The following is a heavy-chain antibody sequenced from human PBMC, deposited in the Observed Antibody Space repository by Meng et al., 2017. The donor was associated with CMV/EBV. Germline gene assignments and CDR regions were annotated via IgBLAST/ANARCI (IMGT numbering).Heavy chain of an antibody. Sequence: GGSLRLSCAASGFTFSNAWMSWVRQATGKGLEWVGRIKSKTDGGTTDYAAPVKGRFTISRDDSKNTLYLQMNSLKTEDTAVYYCTTQIVVVPAATAYFDYWGQGTLVTVSS. V-gene: IGHV3-15*01. D-gene: IGHD2-2*01. CDR1: GFTFSNAW. J-gene: IGHJ4*02. CDR2: IKSKTDGGTT. CDR3: TTQIVVVPAATAYFDY.